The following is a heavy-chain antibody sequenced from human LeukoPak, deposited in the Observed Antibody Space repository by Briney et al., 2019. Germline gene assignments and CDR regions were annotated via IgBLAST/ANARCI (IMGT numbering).Heavy chain of an antibody. CDR2: ISYDGSNK. D-gene: IGHD5-12*01. Sequence: PGGSLRLSCAASGFTFSSYAMHWVRQDPGKGLEWVAVISYDGSNKYYADSVKGRFTISRDNSKNTLYLQMNSLRAEDTAVYYCAREVATTFDYWGQGTLVTVSS. J-gene: IGHJ4*02. CDR3: AREVATTFDY. V-gene: IGHV3-30*04. CDR1: GFTFSSYA.